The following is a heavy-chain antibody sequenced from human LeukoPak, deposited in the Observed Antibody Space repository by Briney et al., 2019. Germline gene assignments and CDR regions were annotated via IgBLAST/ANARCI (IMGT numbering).Heavy chain of an antibody. V-gene: IGHV3-53*01. CDR2: IYSGGST. CDR1: GFTVSSNY. CDR3: AREIIQLPGYDY. Sequence: PGGSLRLSCAASGFTVSSNYMSWVRQAPGKGLERVSVIYSGGSTYYADSVKGRFTISRDNSKNTLYLQMNSLRAEDTAVYYCAREIIQLPGYDYWGQGTLVTVPS. D-gene: IGHD5-18*01. J-gene: IGHJ4*02.